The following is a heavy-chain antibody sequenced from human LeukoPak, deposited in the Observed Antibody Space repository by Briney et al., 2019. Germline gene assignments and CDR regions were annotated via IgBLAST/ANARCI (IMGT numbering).Heavy chain of an antibody. V-gene: IGHV3-21*01. D-gene: IGHD3-10*01. CDR1: GFTFSSYS. J-gene: IGHJ4*02. Sequence: GGSLRLSCAASGFTFSSYSMNWVRQAPGKGLEWVSSINSSSSYIYYADSVKGRFTISRDNAKNSLYLQMNSLRAEDTAVYYCAREAVLWFGELLQRAGYFDYWGQGTLVTVSS. CDR3: AREAVLWFGELLQRAGYFDY. CDR2: INSSSSYI.